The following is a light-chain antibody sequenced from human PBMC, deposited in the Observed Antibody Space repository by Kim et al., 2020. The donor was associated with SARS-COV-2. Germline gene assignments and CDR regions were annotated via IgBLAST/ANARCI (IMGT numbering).Light chain of an antibody. CDR3: QVWDGSTDHVL. CDR2: DDK. CDR1: TIRLKT. V-gene: IGLV3-21*03. Sequence: APGKTDTITCGNNTIRLKTVGWYQQKPGQAPVLVVYDDKDRPSGIPERFSGSTAGYTATLTISRVEAGDEADYYCQVWDGSTDHVLFGGGTQLTVL. J-gene: IGLJ2*01.